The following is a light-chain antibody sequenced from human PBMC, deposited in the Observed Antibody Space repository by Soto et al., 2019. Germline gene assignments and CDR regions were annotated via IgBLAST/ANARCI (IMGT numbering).Light chain of an antibody. J-gene: IGKJ1*01. V-gene: IGKV3-20*01. CDR1: QRVSSSF. CDR3: QQYDSSPWT. CDR2: GAS. Sequence: EIVLTQSPGTRSLSPRQRATLSCRARQRVSSSFLAWYQQKPGEAHRLLIYGASTRGTGIPDRFSVSGSGTDCTLTISRLEHEDFSVYYCQQYDSSPWTLGQGTKVDI.